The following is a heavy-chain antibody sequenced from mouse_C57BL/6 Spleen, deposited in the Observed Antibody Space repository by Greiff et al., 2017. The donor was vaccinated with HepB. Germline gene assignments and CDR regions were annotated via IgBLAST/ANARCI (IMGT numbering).Heavy chain of an antibody. CDR3: ARSHYYGSRGGFAY. CDR2: IYPSDSET. J-gene: IGHJ3*01. V-gene: IGHV1-61*01. CDR1: GYTFTSYW. D-gene: IGHD1-1*01. Sequence: QLQQSGAELVRPGSSVKLSCQASGYTFTSYWMDWVKPRPGQGLEWIGNIYPSDSETHYNQKFKDKATLTVDKSSSTAYMQLSSLTSEDSAVYYCARSHYYGSRGGFAYWGQGTLVTVSA.